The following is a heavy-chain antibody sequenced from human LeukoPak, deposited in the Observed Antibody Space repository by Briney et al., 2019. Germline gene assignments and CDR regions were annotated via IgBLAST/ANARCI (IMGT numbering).Heavy chain of an antibody. J-gene: IGHJ6*02. Sequence: SGTLSLTCAVSGVSISSSNWWSWVRQPPGKGLEWIGEIYHSGSTNYNPSLKSRVTISVDKSKNQFSLKLSSVTAADTAVYYCARAEGDDYYYYYGMDVWGQGTTVTVSS. CDR2: IYHSGST. V-gene: IGHV4-4*02. CDR3: ARAEGDDYYYYYGMDV. CDR1: GVSISSSNW. D-gene: IGHD2-21*02.